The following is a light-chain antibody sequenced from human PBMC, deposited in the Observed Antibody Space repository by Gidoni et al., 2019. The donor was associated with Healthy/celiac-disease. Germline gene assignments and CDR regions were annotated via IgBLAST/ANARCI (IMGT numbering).Light chain of an antibody. CDR3: CSYAGSSTSPYV. V-gene: IGLV2-23*02. CDR1: SSDVGSYNL. CDR2: EVS. Sequence: HSALTPPASVSGPPGHPLTISCTGTSSDVGSYNLVSWYQQHPGKAPKLMIYEVSKRPSGVSNRFSGSKSGNTASLTISGLQAEDEADYYCCSYAGSSTSPYVFGTGTKVTVL. J-gene: IGLJ1*01.